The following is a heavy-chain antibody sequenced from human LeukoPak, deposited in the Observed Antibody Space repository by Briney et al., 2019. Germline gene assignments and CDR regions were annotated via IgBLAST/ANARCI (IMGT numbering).Heavy chain of an antibody. CDR1: GFTVSSNY. J-gene: IGHJ4*02. CDR2: IYSGGST. CDR3: ARDKNGDFDY. Sequence: GGSLRLSCAASGFTVSSNYMSWVRQAPGKGLEWVSVIYSGGSTYYADSVKGRFTISRDNSKNTLCLQMNSLRAEDTAVYYCARDKNGDFDYWGQGTRVTVSS. V-gene: IGHV3-53*01. D-gene: IGHD4-17*01.